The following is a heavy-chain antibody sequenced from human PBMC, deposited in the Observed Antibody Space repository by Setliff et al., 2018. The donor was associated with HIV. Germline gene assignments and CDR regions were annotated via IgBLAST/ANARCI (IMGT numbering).Heavy chain of an antibody. Sequence: SETLSLTCSVSGGSTSSSSYYWAWVRQPPGRGLEWIGSVYYTGSTYYNPSLTSRLTISLDTSRNQFSLKLTSVTAADSATYYCARWVYNSAWSLDYWGQGTLVTVSS. J-gene: IGHJ4*02. D-gene: IGHD6-19*01. CDR3: ARWVYNSAWSLDY. CDR2: VYYTGST. CDR1: GGSTSSSSYY. V-gene: IGHV4-39*07.